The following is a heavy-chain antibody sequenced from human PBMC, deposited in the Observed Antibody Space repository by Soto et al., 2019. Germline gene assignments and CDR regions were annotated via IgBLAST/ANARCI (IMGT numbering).Heavy chain of an antibody. CDR2: ISGSGGST. CDR3: AKFDDSSGYIDY. CDR1: GFSFSSYA. V-gene: IGHV3-23*01. Sequence: GGSLRLSCAASGFSFSSYAMSGVRQAPGKGLEWVSAISGSGGSTYYADSVKGRFTISRDNSKNTLYLQMNSLRAEDTAVYYCAKFDDSSGYIDYWGQGTLVTVSS. D-gene: IGHD3-22*01. J-gene: IGHJ4*02.